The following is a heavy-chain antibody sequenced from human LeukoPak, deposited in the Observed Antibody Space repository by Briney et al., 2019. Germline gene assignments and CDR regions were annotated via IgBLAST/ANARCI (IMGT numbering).Heavy chain of an antibody. CDR3: ARLTSSTSSPRYYYYYYYMDV. CDR1: GYSISSGYY. Sequence: SETLSLTCAVSGYSISSGYYWGWIRQPPGKGLECIGSIYHSGSTYYNPSLKSRVTISVDTPKNQFSLKLSSVTAADTAVYYCARLTSSTSSPRYYYYYYYMDVWGKGTTVTVSS. D-gene: IGHD2-2*01. J-gene: IGHJ6*03. CDR2: IYHSGST. V-gene: IGHV4-38-2*01.